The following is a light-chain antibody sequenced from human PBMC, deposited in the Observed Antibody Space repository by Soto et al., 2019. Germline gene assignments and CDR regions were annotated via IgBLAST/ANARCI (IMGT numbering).Light chain of an antibody. Sequence: EIVLTQSPATLSLSPGGRATLSCRASQSCNNYLAWYQQKPGQSPRLLISAATIRATGIPARFSGSGSGTDFTTTISRLAPEDFAVYYCQQRSNWLLTFGGGTKVDIK. CDR3: QQRSNWLLT. CDR1: QSCNNY. CDR2: AAT. J-gene: IGKJ4*01. V-gene: IGKV3-11*01.